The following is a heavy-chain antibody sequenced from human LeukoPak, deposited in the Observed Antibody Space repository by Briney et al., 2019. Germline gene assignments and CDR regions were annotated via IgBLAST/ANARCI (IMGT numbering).Heavy chain of an antibody. J-gene: IGHJ4*02. CDR2: ISAYNGNT. Sequence: ASVKVSCKASGYTFTSYGISWVRQAPGQGLEWMGWISAYNGNTNYAQKLQGRVTMTTDTSTSTAYMELRSLRSDDTAVYYCAMRKVVVTTGPHFDYGGQGTLVTVSS. D-gene: IGHD3-22*01. V-gene: IGHV1-18*01. CDR1: GYTFTSYG. CDR3: AMRKVVVTTGPHFDY.